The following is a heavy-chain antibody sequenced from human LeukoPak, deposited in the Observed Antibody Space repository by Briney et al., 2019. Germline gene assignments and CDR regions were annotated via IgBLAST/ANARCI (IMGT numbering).Heavy chain of an antibody. CDR2: ISGSGGST. CDR3: AKDQTQQGGYYFDC. V-gene: IGHV3-23*01. J-gene: IGHJ4*02. Sequence: GGSLRLSCAASGFTFSTYAMNWVRQAPGKGLEWVSAISGSGGSTHYADSVKGRFTISRDSSKNTLSLQMNSLRAEDTAVYYCAKDQTQQGGYYFDCWGQGTLVTVSS. D-gene: IGHD5-12*01. CDR1: GFTFSTYA.